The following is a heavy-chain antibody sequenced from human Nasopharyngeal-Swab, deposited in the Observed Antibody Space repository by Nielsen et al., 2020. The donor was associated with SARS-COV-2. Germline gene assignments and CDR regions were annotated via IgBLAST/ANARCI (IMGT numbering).Heavy chain of an antibody. CDR2: IYHSGNT. J-gene: IGHJ4*02. Sequence: LRLSCAVSGGSISSGFYSWSWIRQPPGKGLEWIGYIYHSGNTYYNPSLKSRVTISVDRSKNQFSLRLSPVTAADTAVYYCARKYCNGDCYFDYWGQGTLVTVSS. CDR3: ARKYCNGDCYFDY. D-gene: IGHD2-21*02. CDR1: GGSISSGFYS. V-gene: IGHV4-30-2*01.